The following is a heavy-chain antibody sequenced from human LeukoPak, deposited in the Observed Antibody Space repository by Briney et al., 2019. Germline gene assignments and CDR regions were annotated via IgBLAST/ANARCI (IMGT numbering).Heavy chain of an antibody. D-gene: IGHD3-3*01. Sequence: PSETLSLTCTVSGGSISSYYWSWIRQPPGKGLEWIGYIYYSGSTNYNPSLKSRVTISVDTSKNQFSLKLSSVTAADTAVYYCARDLGLYYDFWSGHHWFDPWGQGTLVTVSS. CDR2: IYYSGST. CDR3: ARDLGLYYDFWSGHHWFDP. V-gene: IGHV4-59*01. J-gene: IGHJ5*02. CDR1: GGSISSYY.